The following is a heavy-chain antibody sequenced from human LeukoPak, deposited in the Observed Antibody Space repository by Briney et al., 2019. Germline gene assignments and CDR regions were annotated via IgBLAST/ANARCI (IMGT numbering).Heavy chain of an antibody. Sequence: SETLSLTCAVYGGSFSGYYWSWIRQPPGKGLEWIGEINHSGSTNYNPSLKSRVTISVDTSKNQFSLKLSSMTAADTAVYYCARGPDEEWLAHAFDIWGQGTMVTVSS. D-gene: IGHD6-19*01. J-gene: IGHJ3*02. V-gene: IGHV4-34*01. CDR3: ARGPDEEWLAHAFDI. CDR1: GGSFSGYY. CDR2: INHSGST.